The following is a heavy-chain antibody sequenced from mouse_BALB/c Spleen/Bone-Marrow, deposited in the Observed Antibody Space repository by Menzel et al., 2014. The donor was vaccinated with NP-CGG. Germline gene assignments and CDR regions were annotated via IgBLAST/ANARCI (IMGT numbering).Heavy chain of an antibody. J-gene: IGHJ1*01. V-gene: IGHV5-17*02. CDR3: ARYYGNYSGYFDV. CDR2: ISSGSSTI. D-gene: IGHD2-1*01. CDR1: GFTFSSLG. Sequence: EVKLVESGGGLVQPGGSRKLSCAASGFTFSSLGMHWVRQAPEKGLEWVAYISSGSSTIYYADTVKGRFTISRDNPKNTLFLQMTSLRSEDTAMYYCARYYGNYSGYFDVWGAGTTVTVSS.